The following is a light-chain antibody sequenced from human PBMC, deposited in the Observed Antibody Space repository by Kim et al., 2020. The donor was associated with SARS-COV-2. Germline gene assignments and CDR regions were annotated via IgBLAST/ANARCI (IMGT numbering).Light chain of an antibody. CDR1: QSVGSSY. V-gene: IGKV3-20*01. CDR2: GVS. CDR3: QYYGRSPIT. Sequence: SPGEKANLSCRASQSVGSSYLAWFQQKPGQAPRLVLYGVSSRPTGVPERFSGSGSGTDFTLTISRLEPEDFAVYYCQYYGRSPITFGQGTRLEIK. J-gene: IGKJ5*01.